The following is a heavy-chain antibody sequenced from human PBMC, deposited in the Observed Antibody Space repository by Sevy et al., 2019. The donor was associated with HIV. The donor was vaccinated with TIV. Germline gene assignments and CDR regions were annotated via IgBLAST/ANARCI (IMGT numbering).Heavy chain of an antibody. CDR2: IGGSGDIT. D-gene: IGHD3-3*01. Sequence: GGSLRLSCVASGFTFNSHDMTWVRQAPGKGLEWVSVIGGSGDITSYADSVKGRFTISRDNSKNTLYLQMNGLRAEDTAVYYCARFDVSFYDFWSGSNYYYGLGVWGQGTTVTVSS. J-gene: IGHJ6*02. CDR1: GFTFNSHD. V-gene: IGHV3-23*01. CDR3: ARFDVSFYDFWSGSNYYYGLGV.